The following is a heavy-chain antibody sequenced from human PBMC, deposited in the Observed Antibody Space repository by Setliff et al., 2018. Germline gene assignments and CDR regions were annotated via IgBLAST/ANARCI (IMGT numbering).Heavy chain of an antibody. CDR1: GGTFGSSA. V-gene: IGHV1-69*13. J-gene: IGHJ4*02. CDR3: ATPHCSDGTCRYYFES. D-gene: IGHD2-15*01. CDR2: IIPFFGNT. Sequence: WASVKVSCKVSGGTFGSSAFTWVRQAPGPGLEYMGGIIPFFGNTNYAQKFQGRLSITADESTNTVYMELSRLRSEDTAMYYCATPHCSDGTCRYYFESWGQGTLVTVPQ.